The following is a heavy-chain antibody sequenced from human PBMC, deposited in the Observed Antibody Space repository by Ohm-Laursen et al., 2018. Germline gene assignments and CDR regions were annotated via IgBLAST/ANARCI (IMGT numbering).Heavy chain of an antibody. J-gene: IGHJ4*02. Sequence: GSLRLSCTASGFTFSTYWMNWFRQAPGKGLEPVASINQDGSEKYFVDSVRGRFTISRDNAKNSLYLQMNSLRAEDTAVYYCVRDRRGGSIELRAGGQGALVTVSS. CDR3: VRDRRGGSIELRA. CDR1: GFTFSTYW. D-gene: IGHD6-6*01. V-gene: IGHV3-7*01. CDR2: INQDGSEK.